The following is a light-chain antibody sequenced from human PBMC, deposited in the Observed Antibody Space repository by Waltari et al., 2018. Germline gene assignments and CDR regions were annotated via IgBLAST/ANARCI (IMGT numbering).Light chain of an antibody. CDR3: AAWDDSLSGPV. V-gene: IGLV1-47*01. CDR1: RSDIGSTF. CDR2: RSN. J-gene: IGLJ3*02. Sequence: QSVLTQPPSASGTPGQRVTISCSGSRSDIGSTFVYCYQQLPGTAPKLLIYRSNQRPSGVPDRFSGSRSGTSASLAISGLRSEDEADYHCAAWDDSLSGPVFGGGTKLTVL.